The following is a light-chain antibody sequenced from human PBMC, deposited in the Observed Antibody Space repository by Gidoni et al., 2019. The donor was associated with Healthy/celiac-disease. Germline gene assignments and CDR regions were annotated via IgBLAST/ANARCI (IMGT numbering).Light chain of an antibody. J-gene: IGKJ1*01. CDR3: QQYNSNS. CDR2: KAS. Sequence: IQITQSPSTLSPSVGDRVTITCRASQSLSSWLSWYQQKPGKAPKLLIYKASSLESGVPSRFSGSGTETEFTLTSSSLQPDDVATYYCQQYNSNSFGQGTKVEIK. CDR1: QSLSSW. V-gene: IGKV1-5*03.